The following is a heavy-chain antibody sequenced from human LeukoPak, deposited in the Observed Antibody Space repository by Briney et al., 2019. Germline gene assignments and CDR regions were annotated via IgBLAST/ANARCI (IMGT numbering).Heavy chain of an antibody. D-gene: IGHD4-11*01. CDR2: IKQDGSEK. J-gene: IGHJ6*03. Sequence: PGGSLRLSCAASGFTFSSYWMSWVRQAPGKGLEWVANIKQDGSEKYYVDSVKGRFTVSRDNAKNSLYLQMNSLRAEDTAVYYCARGHSNYVRDYYYYMDVWGKGTTVTVSS. CDR1: GFTFSSYW. V-gene: IGHV3-7*01. CDR3: ARGHSNYVRDYYYYMDV.